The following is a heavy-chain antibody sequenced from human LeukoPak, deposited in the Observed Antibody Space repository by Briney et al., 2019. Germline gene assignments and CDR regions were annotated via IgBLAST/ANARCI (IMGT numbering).Heavy chain of an antibody. D-gene: IGHD3-16*02. CDR1: GFTFSSYG. V-gene: IGHV3-30*02. CDR2: IRYDGSNK. J-gene: IGHJ4*02. CDR3: AKDYDYVWGSYREGYYFDY. Sequence: GGSLRLSCAASGFTFSSYGMHWVRQAPGKGLEWVAFIRYDGSNKYYADSVKGRFTISRDNSKNTLYLQMNSLRAEDTAVYYCAKDYDYVWGSYREGYYFDYWGQGTLVTVSS.